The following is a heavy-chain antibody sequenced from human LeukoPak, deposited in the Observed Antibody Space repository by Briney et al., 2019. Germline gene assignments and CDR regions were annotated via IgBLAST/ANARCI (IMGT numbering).Heavy chain of an antibody. Sequence: LSLTCTVSGGSISSYYWSWIRQAPGKGLEWVSYISSSGSTIYYADSVKGRFTISRDNAKNSPYLQMNSLRAEDTAVYYCARDPTVPAAIHWGQGTLVTVSS. V-gene: IGHV3-11*04. CDR2: ISSSGSTI. CDR3: ARDPTVPAAIH. D-gene: IGHD2-2*01. J-gene: IGHJ4*02. CDR1: GGSISSYY.